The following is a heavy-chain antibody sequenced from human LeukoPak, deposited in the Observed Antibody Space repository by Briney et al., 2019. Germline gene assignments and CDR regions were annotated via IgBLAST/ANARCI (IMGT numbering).Heavy chain of an antibody. J-gene: IGHJ4*02. Sequence: SETLSLTCAVYGGSFSGYYWSWIRQPPGKGLEWIGEINHSGSTNYNPSLRSRVTISVDTSKNQFSLKLSSVTAADTAVYYCARGRYSYGYWGQGTLVTVSS. CDR2: INHSGST. CDR3: ARGRYSYGY. D-gene: IGHD5-18*01. CDR1: GGSFSGYY. V-gene: IGHV4-34*01.